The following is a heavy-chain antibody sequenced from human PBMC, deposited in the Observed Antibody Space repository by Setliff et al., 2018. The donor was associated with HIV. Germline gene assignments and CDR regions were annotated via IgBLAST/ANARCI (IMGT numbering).Heavy chain of an antibody. CDR3: VRQHGDYAFGS. Sequence: TSETLSLTCAVYGGSFPAYYWNWIRQPPGKGLEWIGEINYDGDTTYNPSLKSRVNMFIDTSKKQFSLKVASVTAADTAVYYCVRQHGDYAFGSWGQGTLVTSPQ. CDR2: INYDGDT. D-gene: IGHD4-17*01. J-gene: IGHJ5*01. V-gene: IGHV4-34*01. CDR1: GGSFPAYY.